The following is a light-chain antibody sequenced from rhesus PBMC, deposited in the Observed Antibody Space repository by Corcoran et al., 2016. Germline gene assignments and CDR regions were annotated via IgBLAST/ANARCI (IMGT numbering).Light chain of an antibody. V-gene: IGLV2-32*02. J-gene: IGLJ6*01. CDR3: SSYAGSNTFV. CDR2: EVS. Sequence: QAALTQPRSVSGSPGQSVTISCTGTSSDIGGYNYVSWYQQHPGTAPKLMIYEVSKRPSGVSDRFSDSKAGNTASLTISGLQAEDEADYYCSSYAGSNTFVFGSGTKLTVV. CDR1: SSDIGGYNY.